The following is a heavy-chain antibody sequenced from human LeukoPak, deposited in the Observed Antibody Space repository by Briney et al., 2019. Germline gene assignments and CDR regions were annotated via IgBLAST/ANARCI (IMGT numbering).Heavy chain of an antibody. J-gene: IGHJ4*02. CDR2: NSSSGSGT. D-gene: IGHD6-13*01. Sequence: PGGSLRLSCAASGFTFSSFAMRWVRQAPGKGLEWVSTNSSSGSGTYYADSVKGRFTISRDNSNNALYLQMNSPRAEVTAVYFCGKGGSSWSRWDYWGQGTLVTVSS. CDR1: GFTFSSFA. CDR3: GKGGSSWSRWDY. V-gene: IGHV3-23*01.